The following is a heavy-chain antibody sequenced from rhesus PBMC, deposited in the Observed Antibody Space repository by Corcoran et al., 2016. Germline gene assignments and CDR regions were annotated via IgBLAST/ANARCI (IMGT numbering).Heavy chain of an antibody. J-gene: IGHJ4*01. Sequence: QLQLQESGPGLVKPSETLSVTCAVSGGSISDSSRWSWFRQPPGMGLEWIGYIYGSGSSTNYNPSLKSRVTLSVDTSKNQLSLKLSSVTAADTAVYYCARYGAEGEYEYCTGSGCYRSFDYWGQGVLVTVSS. CDR1: GGSISDSS. D-gene: IGHD2-21*01. V-gene: IGHV4-169*01. CDR3: ARYGAEGEYEYCTGSGCYRSFDY. CDR2: IYGSGSST.